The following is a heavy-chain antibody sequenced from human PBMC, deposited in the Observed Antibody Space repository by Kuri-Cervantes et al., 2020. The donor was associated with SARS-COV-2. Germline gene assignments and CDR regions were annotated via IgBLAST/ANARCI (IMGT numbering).Heavy chain of an antibody. J-gene: IGHJ4*02. CDR2: ISSSGSTI. D-gene: IGHD3-3*01. CDR1: GFTFSDYY. Sequence: GESLKISCAASGFTFSDYYMSWIRQAPGEGLEWVSYISSSGSTIYYADSVKGRFTISRDNAKNSLYLQMNSLRAEDTAVYYCARDEIAYDFWSGYYLGYWGQGTLVTVSS. CDR3: ARDEIAYDFWSGYYLGY. V-gene: IGHV3-11*04.